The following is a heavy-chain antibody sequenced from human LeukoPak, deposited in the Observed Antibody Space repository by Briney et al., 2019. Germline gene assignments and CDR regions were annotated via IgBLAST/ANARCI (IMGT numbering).Heavy chain of an antibody. CDR3: ARVMITFGGVIYYFDY. D-gene: IGHD3-16*02. V-gene: IGHV3-21*01. J-gene: IGHJ4*02. CDR1: GFTFSSYS. CDR2: ISSSSSYI. Sequence: GGSLRLSCAASGFTFSSYSMNWVRQAPGKGLEWVSTISSSSSYIYYADSVKGRFTISRDNAKNSLYLQMNSLRAEDTAVYYCARVMITFGGVIYYFDYWGQGTLVTVSS.